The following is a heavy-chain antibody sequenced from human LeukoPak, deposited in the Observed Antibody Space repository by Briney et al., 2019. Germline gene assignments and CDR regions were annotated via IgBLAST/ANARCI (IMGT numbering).Heavy chain of an antibody. CDR1: GGSFSGYY. CDR3: ASLVEQWLARGYFDL. Sequence: SETLSLTCAVYGGSFSGYYWSWIRQPPGKGLEWIGEINHSGSTNYNPSLKSRVTISVDTSKNQFSLKLSSVTAADTAVYYCASLVEQWLARGYFDLWGRGTLVTVSS. D-gene: IGHD6-19*01. V-gene: IGHV4-34*01. CDR2: INHSGST. J-gene: IGHJ2*01.